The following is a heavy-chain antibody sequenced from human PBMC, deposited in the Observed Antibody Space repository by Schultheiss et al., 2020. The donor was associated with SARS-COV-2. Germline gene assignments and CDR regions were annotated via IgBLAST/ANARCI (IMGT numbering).Heavy chain of an antibody. CDR3: TTVVPAAIDFDY. Sequence: GGSLRLSCEASGFTFSNYWMSWVRQAPGKGLEWVGRIKSKTDGGTTDYAAPVKGRFTISRDDSKNALYLQMNSLKTEDTAVYYCTTVVPAAIDFDYWGQGTLVTVSS. CDR2: IKSKTDGGTT. CDR1: GFTFSNYW. D-gene: IGHD2-2*01. J-gene: IGHJ4*02. V-gene: IGHV3-15*01.